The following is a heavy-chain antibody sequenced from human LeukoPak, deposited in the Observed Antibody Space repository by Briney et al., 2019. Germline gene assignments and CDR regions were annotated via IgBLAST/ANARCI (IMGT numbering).Heavy chain of an antibody. CDR2: IRFDGSND. CDR1: GFTFSNSG. Sequence: PGGSLRLSCAASGFTFSNSGMHWVRQAPGKGLEWVALIRFDGSNDFYADSVKGRFTISRDNSKNTLYLQMNTLRTEDTAVYYCAKGPRFYGREWTGYFDYWGQGTLVSVSS. J-gene: IGHJ4*02. V-gene: IGHV3-30*02. CDR3: AKGPRFYGREWTGYFDY. D-gene: IGHD3/OR15-3a*01.